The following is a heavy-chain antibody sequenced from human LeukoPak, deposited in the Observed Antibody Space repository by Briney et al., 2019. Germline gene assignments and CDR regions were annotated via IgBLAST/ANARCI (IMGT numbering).Heavy chain of an antibody. V-gene: IGHV3-23*01. J-gene: IGHJ4*02. CDR3: AKTALYCSSTSCLDEFDY. D-gene: IGHD2-2*01. CDR2: ISGGGGST. CDR1: GFTFSSYA. Sequence: GLSLRLSCAASGFTFSSYAMSWVRQAPGKGLEWVLAISGGGGSTYYADSVKGRFTISRDNSKNTLYLQMNSLRAEDTAVYYCAKTALYCSSTSCLDEFDYWGQGTLVTVSS.